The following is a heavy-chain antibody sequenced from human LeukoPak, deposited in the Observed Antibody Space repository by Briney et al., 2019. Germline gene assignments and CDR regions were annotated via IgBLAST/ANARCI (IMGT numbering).Heavy chain of an antibody. Sequence: SVKVSCTASGGTFSSYAISWVRKAPGQGLEWMGRIIPILGIANYAQKFQGRVTITADKSTSTAYMELSSLRSEDTAVYYCARDHVNGSYYVFDYWGQGTLVTVSS. J-gene: IGHJ4*02. D-gene: IGHD1-26*01. CDR2: IIPILGIA. V-gene: IGHV1-69*04. CDR3: ARDHVNGSYYVFDY. CDR1: GGTFSSYA.